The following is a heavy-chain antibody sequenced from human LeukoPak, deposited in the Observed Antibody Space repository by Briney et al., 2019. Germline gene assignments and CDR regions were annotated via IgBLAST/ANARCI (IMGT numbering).Heavy chain of an antibody. CDR2: INHSGST. Sequence: SETLSLTCAVYGVSFSGYYWSWIRQPPGKGLGWIGEINHSGSTNYNPSLKSRVTISVDTSKNQFSLKLSSVTAADTAVYYCARLNTRYTVWAWGQGTLVSVSS. CDR3: ARLNTRYTVWA. CDR1: GVSFSGYY. V-gene: IGHV4-34*01. D-gene: IGHD3-16*02. J-gene: IGHJ5*02.